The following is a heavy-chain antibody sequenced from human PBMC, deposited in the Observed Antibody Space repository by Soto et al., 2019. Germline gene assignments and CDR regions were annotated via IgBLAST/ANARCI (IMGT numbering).Heavy chain of an antibody. Sequence: EVQLVESGGGLVQPGGSLRLSCAASGFSFSDYYINWVRQAPGKGLEWVGRNRNKASSYTTDYAAFVKGRFTISRYDSKNLIYLQMNSLKTEDTAVYYCAREGSSSGPDYEYWGQGTLVTVSS. CDR3: AREGSSSGPDYEY. V-gene: IGHV3-72*01. CDR1: GFSFSDYY. D-gene: IGHD3-22*01. CDR2: NRNKASSYTT. J-gene: IGHJ4*02.